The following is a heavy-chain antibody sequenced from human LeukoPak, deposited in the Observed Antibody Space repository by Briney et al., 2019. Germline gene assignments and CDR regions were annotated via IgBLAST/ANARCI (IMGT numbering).Heavy chain of an antibody. Sequence: PGGSLRLSCAASGFSFSAYGVHWVRQAPGKGLEWVAVIWYDGSSKDYADSVKGRFTLSRDNSKNTLYLQMNSLRAEDTAVYYCAKDGPAAAFDYWGQGTLVTVSS. CDR1: GFSFSAYG. D-gene: IGHD6-13*01. V-gene: IGHV3-33*06. CDR2: IWYDGSSK. CDR3: AKDGPAAAFDY. J-gene: IGHJ4*02.